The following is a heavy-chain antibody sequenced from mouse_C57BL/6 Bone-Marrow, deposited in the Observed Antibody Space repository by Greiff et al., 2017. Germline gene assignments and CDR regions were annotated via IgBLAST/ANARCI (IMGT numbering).Heavy chain of an antibody. J-gene: IGHJ2*01. D-gene: IGHD2-13*01. Sequence: QVQLQQPGAELVKPGASVKLSCKASGYTFTSYWMHWVKQRPGQGLEWIGMIHPNSGSTNYNEKFKSKATLTVDKSSSTAYMQLSSLTSEDSVVYYCARWGLRRGDYWGQGTTLTVSS. CDR1: GYTFTSYW. CDR3: ARWGLRRGDY. CDR2: IHPNSGST. V-gene: IGHV1-64*01.